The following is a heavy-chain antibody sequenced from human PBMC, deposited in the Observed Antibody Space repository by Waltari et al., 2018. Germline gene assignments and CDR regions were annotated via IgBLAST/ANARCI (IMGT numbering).Heavy chain of an antibody. D-gene: IGHD6-19*01. J-gene: IGHJ4*02. CDR1: GFTFSSYA. CDR3: AKGEVREQWLVRGSVFDY. V-gene: IGHV3-23*04. Sequence: EVQLVESGGGLVQPGGSLRLSCAASGFTFSSYAMRWVRQAPGQGLEWVSAISGSGGRTYYADSGKGRFTISRDNSKNTLYLQMNSLRAEDTAVYYCAKGEVREQWLVRGSVFDYWGQGTLVTVSS. CDR2: ISGSGGRT.